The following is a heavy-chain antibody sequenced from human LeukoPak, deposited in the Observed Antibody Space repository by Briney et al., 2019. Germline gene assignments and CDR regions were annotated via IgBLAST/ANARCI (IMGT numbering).Heavy chain of an antibody. CDR3: ARETRLHSGSYSNDAFDI. V-gene: IGHV4-59*01. CDR1: GGSISSYY. CDR2: ISYSGST. J-gene: IGHJ3*02. D-gene: IGHD1-26*01. Sequence: TPSETLSLTCTVSGGSISSYYWSWIRQPPGKGLEWIGYISYSGSTDYNPSLKSRVTISLDTSKNQFSLRLSSVTAADTAVYYCARETRLHSGSYSNDAFDIWGQGTMVTVSS.